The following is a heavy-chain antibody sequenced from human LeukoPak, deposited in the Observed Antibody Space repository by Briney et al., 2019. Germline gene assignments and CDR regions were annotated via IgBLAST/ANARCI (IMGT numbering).Heavy chain of an antibody. CDR2: TYYRPKWYY. CDR3: ARREAGFDY. Sequence: SQTLSLTCAISGDSVSSNSATWNWIRQSPSRGLEWLGRTYYRPKWYYDYAVSVKSRVTIIPDTSRNQFSLQLNSVTPEDTAMYYCARREAGFDYWGQGTLVTVSS. V-gene: IGHV6-1*01. J-gene: IGHJ4*02. CDR1: GDSVSSNSAT. D-gene: IGHD6-19*01.